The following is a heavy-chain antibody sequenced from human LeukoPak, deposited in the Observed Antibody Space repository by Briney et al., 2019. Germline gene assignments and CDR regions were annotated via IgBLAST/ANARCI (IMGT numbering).Heavy chain of an antibody. J-gene: IGHJ4*02. V-gene: IGHV1-18*01. CDR2: ISAYNGNT. CDR3: ARDTIVGGRADFDF. CDR1: GYTFINYG. Sequence: EASVKVSFKASGYTFINYGINWVRQAPGQGLEWMGWISAYNGNTNYAQKLQGRVTMTTDTSTSTAYMELRSLRSDDTAVYYCARDTIVGGRADFDFWGQGTLVTVSS. D-gene: IGHD1-26*01.